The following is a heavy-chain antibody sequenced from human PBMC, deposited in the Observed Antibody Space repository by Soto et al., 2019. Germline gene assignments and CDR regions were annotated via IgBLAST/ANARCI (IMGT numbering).Heavy chain of an antibody. CDR3: AREPVTYSSSWYSDY. D-gene: IGHD6-13*01. CDR1: GFTFSSYA. V-gene: IGHV3-30-3*01. J-gene: IGHJ4*02. CDR2: ISYDGSNK. Sequence: QVQLVESGGGVVQPGRSLRLSCAASGFTFSSYAMHWVRQAPGTGLEWVAVISYDGSNKYYADSVKGRFTISRDNSKNTLYLQMNSLRAEDTAVYYCAREPVTYSSSWYSDYWGQGTLVTVSS.